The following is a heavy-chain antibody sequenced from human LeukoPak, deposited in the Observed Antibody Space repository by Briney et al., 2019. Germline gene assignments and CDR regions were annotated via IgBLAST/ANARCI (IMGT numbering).Heavy chain of an antibody. CDR3: ARHPDYDYDILTGPGYYFDY. CDR2: IYHSGST. J-gene: IGHJ4*02. CDR1: GYSISSGYY. D-gene: IGHD3-9*01. Sequence: SETLSLTCTVSGYSISSGYYWGWIRQPPGKGLEWIGNIYHSGSTYYNPSLKSRVTISVDRSKNQFSLKLSSVTAADTAVYYCARHPDYDYDILTGPGYYFDYWGQGTLVTVSS. V-gene: IGHV4-38-2*02.